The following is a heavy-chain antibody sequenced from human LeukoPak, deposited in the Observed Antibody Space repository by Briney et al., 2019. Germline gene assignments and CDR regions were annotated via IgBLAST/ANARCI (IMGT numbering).Heavy chain of an antibody. Sequence: SETLSLTCTVSGGSISSGSYYWSWIRQPAGKGLEWIGRIYTSGSTNYNPSLKSRVTISVDTSKNQFSLKLSSVTAADTAVYYCARDRPPAARPEDYYYYMDVWGKGTTVTVSS. V-gene: IGHV4-61*02. CDR3: ARDRPPAARPEDYYYYMDV. D-gene: IGHD6-6*01. CDR1: GGSISSGSYY. CDR2: IYTSGST. J-gene: IGHJ6*03.